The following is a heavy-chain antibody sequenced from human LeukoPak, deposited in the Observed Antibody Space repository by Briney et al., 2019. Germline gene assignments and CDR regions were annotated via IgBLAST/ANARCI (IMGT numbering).Heavy chain of an antibody. CDR2: IYYSGGT. CDR3: ARQPGWYDAFDI. Sequence: SETLSLTCTVSGCSISSGSYYWGWFRQPPGKGLERLGSIYYSGGTYYNPSLKSRLTISVDTSKNQFSLKLSSVTAADTAVYYCARQPGWYDAFDIWGQGTMVTVSS. CDR1: GCSISSGSYY. V-gene: IGHV4-39*01. J-gene: IGHJ3*02. D-gene: IGHD2-15*01.